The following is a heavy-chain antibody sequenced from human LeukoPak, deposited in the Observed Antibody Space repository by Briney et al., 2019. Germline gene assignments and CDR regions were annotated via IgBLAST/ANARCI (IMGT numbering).Heavy chain of an antibody. V-gene: IGHV4-4*02. J-gene: IGHJ5*02. D-gene: IGHD2-15*01. CDR2: TPHSGST. CDR3: ARVVVAAVNWFDP. Sequence: AGTLSLTCAVAGGSISSSYWWSWVRQAPGKGLEWIGETPHSGSTNYNSSFTSRVTILVDKSKNQFYLNLSSVTAADTAVYYCARVVVAAVNWFDPWGQGTLVIVSS. CDR1: GGSISSSYW.